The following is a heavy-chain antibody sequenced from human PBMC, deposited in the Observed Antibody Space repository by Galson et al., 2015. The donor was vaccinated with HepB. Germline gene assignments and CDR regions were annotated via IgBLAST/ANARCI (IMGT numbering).Heavy chain of an antibody. J-gene: IGHJ3*02. CDR3: ARGIGSPRSGYYPLRAFDI. CDR2: IGTAGDP. CDR1: GFTFSSYD. V-gene: IGHV3-13*05. Sequence: SLRLSCAASGFTFSSYDMHWVRQATGKGLEWVSAIGTAGDPYYPGSVKGRFTISRENAKNSLYLQMNSLRAGDTAVYYCARGIGSPRSGYYPLRAFDIWGQGTMVTVSS. D-gene: IGHD3-3*01.